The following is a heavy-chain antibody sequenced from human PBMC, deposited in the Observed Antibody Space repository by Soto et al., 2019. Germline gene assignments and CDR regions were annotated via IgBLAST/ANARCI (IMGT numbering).Heavy chain of an antibody. D-gene: IGHD1-26*01. CDR1: GGTFSIYA. J-gene: IGHJ4*02. CDR2: IIPIFGTA. V-gene: IGHV1-69*13. Sequence: GVSVKVSCKASGGTFSIYAISWVRQAPGQGLEWMGGIIPIFGTANYAQKFQGRVTITADESTSTAYMELSSLRSEDTAVYYCARAPEIVGATSAVFDYWGQGTLVTVSS. CDR3: ARAPEIVGATSAVFDY.